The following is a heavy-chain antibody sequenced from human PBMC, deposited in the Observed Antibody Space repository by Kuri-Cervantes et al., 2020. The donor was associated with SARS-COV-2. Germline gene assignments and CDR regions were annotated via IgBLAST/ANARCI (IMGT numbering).Heavy chain of an antibody. Sequence: GSLRLSCAVSGYSISSGYYWGWIRQPPGKGLEWIGSIYHSGSTYYNPSPKSRVTISVDTSKNQFSLKLSSVTAADTAVYYCARQGFSKGGYFDYWGQGTLVTVSS. CDR2: IYHSGST. CDR3: ARQGFSKGGYFDY. D-gene: IGHD3-3*01. J-gene: IGHJ4*02. V-gene: IGHV4-38-2*01. CDR1: GYSISSGYY.